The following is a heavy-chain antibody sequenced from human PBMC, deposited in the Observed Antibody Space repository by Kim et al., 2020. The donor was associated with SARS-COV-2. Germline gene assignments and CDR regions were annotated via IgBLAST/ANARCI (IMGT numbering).Heavy chain of an antibody. CDR3: TSYPNYDFWRPSRDNNWFDP. CDR2: IRSKAYGGTT. D-gene: IGHD3-3*01. J-gene: IGHJ5*02. CDR1: GFTFGDYA. V-gene: IGHV3-49*04. Sequence: GGSLRLSCTASGFTFGDYAMSWVRQAPGKGLEWVGFIRSKAYGGTTEYAASVKGRFTISRDDSKSIAYLQMNSLKTEDTAVYYCTSYPNYDFWRPSRDNNWFDPWGQGTLVTVSS.